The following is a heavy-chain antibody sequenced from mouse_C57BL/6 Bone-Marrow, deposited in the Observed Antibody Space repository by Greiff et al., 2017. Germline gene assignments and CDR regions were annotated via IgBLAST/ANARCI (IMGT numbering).Heavy chain of an antibody. Sequence: VQLKQSGAELMQPGASVKLSCKATGYTFPAYWIAWVKQRPGHGLEWIGEILPGSGSTNYNEKFKGKGTFTTDTSSNTAYMQLSSLTTEDSAIYYCARCGVYYDYDDWGQGTTLTVSS. CDR2: ILPGSGST. D-gene: IGHD2-4*01. CDR1: GYTFPAYW. J-gene: IGHJ2*01. CDR3: ARCGVYYDYDD. V-gene: IGHV1-9*01.